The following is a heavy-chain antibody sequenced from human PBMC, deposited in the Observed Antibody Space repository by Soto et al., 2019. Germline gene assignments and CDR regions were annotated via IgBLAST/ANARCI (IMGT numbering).Heavy chain of an antibody. J-gene: IGHJ4*02. CDR3: ARGRLGSSHYTPFDY. Sequence: SETLSLTCAVYGGSFSGYYWSWIRQPPGKGLEWIGEINHSGSTNYNPSLKSRVTISVDTSKNQFSLKLSSVTAADTAVYYCARGRLGSSHYTPFDYWGQGTLVTVSS. V-gene: IGHV4-34*01. CDR2: INHSGST. D-gene: IGHD2-2*02. CDR1: GGSFSGYY.